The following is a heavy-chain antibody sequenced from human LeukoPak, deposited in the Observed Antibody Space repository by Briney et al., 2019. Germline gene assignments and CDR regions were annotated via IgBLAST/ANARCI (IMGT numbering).Heavy chain of an antibody. Sequence: GSLRLSCAASGFTFSSYAMSWVRQAPGKGLEWVSVIYSGGSTYYADSVKGRFTISRDNSKNTLYLQMNSLRAEDTAVYYCARARAGAGTFFFDYWGQGTLVTVSS. D-gene: IGHD6-13*01. CDR1: GFTFSSYA. CDR2: IYSGGST. CDR3: ARARAGAGTFFFDY. J-gene: IGHJ4*02. V-gene: IGHV3-53*01.